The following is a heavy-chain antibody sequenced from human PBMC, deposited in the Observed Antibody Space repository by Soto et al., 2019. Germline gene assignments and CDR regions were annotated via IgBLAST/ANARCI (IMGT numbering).Heavy chain of an antibody. CDR2: ISAYNGNT. CDR1: GYTFTSYG. J-gene: IGHJ4*02. V-gene: IGHV1-18*01. Sequence: ASVKVSCKASGYTFTSYGISWVRQAPGQGLEWMGWISAYNGNTNYAQKLQGRVTMTTDTSTSTAYMELRSLRSDDTAVYYCVRVIEGASPFDYWGQGTLVTVSS. CDR3: VRVIEGASPFDY. D-gene: IGHD1-26*01.